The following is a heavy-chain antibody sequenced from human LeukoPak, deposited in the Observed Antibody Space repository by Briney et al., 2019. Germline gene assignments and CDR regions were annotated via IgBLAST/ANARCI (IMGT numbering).Heavy chain of an antibody. D-gene: IGHD3-10*01. V-gene: IGHV3-20*04. CDR1: GFTFSSYG. Sequence: GGSLRLSCAASGFTFSSYGMHWVRQAPGKGLEWVSGINWNGGRTGYADSVKGRFTISRDNAKKSLYVQMNSLRAEDTALYYCAREYYGSGSYYNVGYWGQGTLVTVSS. CDR2: INWNGGRT. J-gene: IGHJ4*02. CDR3: AREYYGSGSYYNVGY.